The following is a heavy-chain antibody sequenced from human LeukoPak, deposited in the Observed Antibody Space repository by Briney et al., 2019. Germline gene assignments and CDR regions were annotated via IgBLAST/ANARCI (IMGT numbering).Heavy chain of an antibody. CDR3: AREGSRITMVRGVMPYYYYMDV. J-gene: IGHJ6*03. V-gene: IGHV4-61*02. CDR1: GGSISSGSYY. D-gene: IGHD3-10*01. Sequence: SETLSLTCTVSGGSISSGSYYWSWIRQPAGKGLEWIGRIYTSGSTNYNPSLKSRVTISVDTSKNQFSLKLSSVTAADTAVYYCAREGSRITMVRGVMPYYYYMDVWGKGTTVTISS. CDR2: IYTSGST.